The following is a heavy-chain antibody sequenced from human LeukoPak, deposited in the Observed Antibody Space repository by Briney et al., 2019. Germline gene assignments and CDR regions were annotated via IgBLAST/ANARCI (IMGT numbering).Heavy chain of an antibody. CDR3: TTSYYDSSGFRA. J-gene: IGHJ4*02. V-gene: IGHV3-15*01. D-gene: IGHD3-22*01. CDR2: IKSKTDGETI. CDR1: GFSLNNAW. Sequence: PGGSLRLSCAASGFSLNNAWMSWVRQAPGKGLEWVGRIKSKTDGETIDYAAPVRGRSTISRDDSKNMVYLVMNNLKTEDTAVYYCTTSYYDSSGFRAWGQGTPVTVSS.